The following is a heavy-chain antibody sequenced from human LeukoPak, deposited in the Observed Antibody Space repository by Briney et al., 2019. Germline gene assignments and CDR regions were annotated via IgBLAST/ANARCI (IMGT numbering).Heavy chain of an antibody. CDR2: IFHNGNT. CDR3: ARWDDSAWAFGT. J-gene: IGHJ5*02. CDR1: DGSMSPYY. D-gene: IGHD6-19*01. V-gene: IGHV4-59*01. Sequence: SETLSLTCTVSDGSMSPYYWSWIRQSPGKGLEWIAYIFHNGNTKYNPSLWSRVTISIDTSRNQVFLNLNSVTAADTAVYYCARWDDSAWAFGTWGPGTLVTVSS.